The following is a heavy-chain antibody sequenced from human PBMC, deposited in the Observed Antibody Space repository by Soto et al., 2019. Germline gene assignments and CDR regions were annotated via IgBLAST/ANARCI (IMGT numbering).Heavy chain of an antibody. J-gene: IGHJ6*02. V-gene: IGHV4-59*01. D-gene: IGHD1-7*01. CDR3: AREGLTGTIGLYYYYALDV. CDR1: GGSISSYY. Sequence: SETLSLTCTVSGGSISSYYWNWIRQPPGRGLEWIGYIYYSGSTNYNPSLKSRVTISVDTSKNQFSLKLSSVTAADTAVYYCAREGLTGTIGLYYYYALDVWGQGTTVTVSS. CDR2: IYYSGST.